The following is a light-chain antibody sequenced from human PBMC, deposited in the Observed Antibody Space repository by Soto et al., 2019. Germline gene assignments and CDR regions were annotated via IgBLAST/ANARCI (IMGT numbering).Light chain of an antibody. J-gene: IGKJ5*01. Sequence: EIVMTQSPATLSLSPGERATLSCRASQSVSSSLAWYQQKPGQAPSLLIYGASTRATGIPARFSGSGSGTEFTLTITGLQSEDFAVYYCQQYNNWLRTFGQGTRLEIK. CDR3: QQYNNWLRT. CDR1: QSVSSS. CDR2: GAS. V-gene: IGKV3-15*01.